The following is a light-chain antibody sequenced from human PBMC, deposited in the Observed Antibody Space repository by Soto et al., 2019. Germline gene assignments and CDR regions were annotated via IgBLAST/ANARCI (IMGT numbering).Light chain of an antibody. CDR2: DAS. J-gene: IGKJ1*01. V-gene: IGKV3-11*01. CDR1: QSVSSY. Sequence: EMVCTDPPSTLSLSPGEIATLSCRSIQSVSSYLAWYQQKPGQAPRLLIYDASNRATGIPARFSGSGSGTDFTLTISSLEPVDFAVYSCQQRRNSAPATFGQGTKVDIK. CDR3: QQRRNSAPAT.